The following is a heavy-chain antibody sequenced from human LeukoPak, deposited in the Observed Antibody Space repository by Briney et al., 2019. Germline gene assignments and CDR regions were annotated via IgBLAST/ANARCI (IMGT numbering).Heavy chain of an antibody. CDR1: GYTLTGYY. V-gene: IGHV1-2*02. CDR3: ARAWGGSGSYPFDY. D-gene: IGHD3-10*01. J-gene: IGHJ4*02. Sequence: ASVKVSCKASGYTLTGYYMHWVRQAPGQGLEWMGWINPNSGGTNYAQKFQGRVTMTRDTSISTAYMELSRLRSDDTAVYYCARAWGGSGSYPFDYWGQGTLVTVSS. CDR2: INPNSGGT.